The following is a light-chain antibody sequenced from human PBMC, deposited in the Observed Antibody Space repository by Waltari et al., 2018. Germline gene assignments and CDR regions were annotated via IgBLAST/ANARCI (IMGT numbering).Light chain of an antibody. Sequence: DIQMTQSPSSLSVSIGDRVTITCRASQGIRNDLGWYQQKPGRAPRRLIYGASTLQTGVPSRFSGSGSGTDFTLTISSLQPEDVALYSCQQYVTTPWTFGQGTKVEIK. CDR1: QGIRND. CDR3: QQYVTTPWT. CDR2: GAS. V-gene: IGKV1-17*01. J-gene: IGKJ1*01.